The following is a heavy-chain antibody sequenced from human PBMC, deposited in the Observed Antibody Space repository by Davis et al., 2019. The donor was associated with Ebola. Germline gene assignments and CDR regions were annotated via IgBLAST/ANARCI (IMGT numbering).Heavy chain of an antibody. D-gene: IGHD5-24*01. Sequence: GESLKISCAASGFPFSQAWLNWVRQAPGKGLEWVGRIKSKNDGETTDYAAPVRGRFTMSRDDSKNTLFLQMDSLKTEDTGIYFCVTMAAFWGQGTLVTVPS. CDR3: VTMAAF. CDR2: IKSKNDGETT. CDR1: GFPFSQAW. J-gene: IGHJ4*02. V-gene: IGHV3-15*07.